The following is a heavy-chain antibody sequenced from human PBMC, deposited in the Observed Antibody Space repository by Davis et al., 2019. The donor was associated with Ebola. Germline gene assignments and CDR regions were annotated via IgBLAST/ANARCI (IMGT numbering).Heavy chain of an antibody. Sequence: PGGSLRLSCAASGFTFSSYGMHWVRQAPGKGLEWVAVISYDGSNKYYADSVKGRFTISRDNSKNTLYLQMNSLRAEDTAVYYCAKFIAPMGGDSPSVGDYWGQGTLVTVSS. CDR3: AKFIAPMGGDSPSVGDY. J-gene: IGHJ4*02. CDR2: ISYDGSNK. CDR1: GFTFSSYG. V-gene: IGHV3-30*18. D-gene: IGHD4-17*01.